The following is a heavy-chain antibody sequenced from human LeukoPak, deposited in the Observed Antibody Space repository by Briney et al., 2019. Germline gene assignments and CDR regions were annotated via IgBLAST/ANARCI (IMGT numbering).Heavy chain of an antibody. CDR1: GFTFSSYG. Sequence: GGSLRLSCAASGFTFSSYGMHWVRQAPGKGLEWVAVISYDGSNKYYADSVKGRFTISRDNSKNTLYLQMNSLRAEDTAVYYCAKDQKGGGAASDWGQGTLVTVSS. J-gene: IGHJ4*02. CDR3: AKDQKGGGAASD. CDR2: ISYDGSNK. D-gene: IGHD2-15*01. V-gene: IGHV3-30*18.